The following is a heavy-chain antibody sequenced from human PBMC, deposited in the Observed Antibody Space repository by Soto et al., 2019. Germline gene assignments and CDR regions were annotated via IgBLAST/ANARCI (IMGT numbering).Heavy chain of an antibody. CDR2: TYYRSKWYN. Sequence: SETLSLTCAISGDSVSSNSAAWNWIRQSPSRGLEWLGRTYYRSKWYNDYAVSVKSRITINPDTSKNQFSLQLNSVTPEDTAVYYCARSSSSYCSGGSCYYYYMDVWGKGTTVTVSS. J-gene: IGHJ6*03. V-gene: IGHV6-1*01. CDR3: ARSSSSYCSGGSCYYYYMDV. CDR1: GDSVSSNSAA. D-gene: IGHD2-15*01.